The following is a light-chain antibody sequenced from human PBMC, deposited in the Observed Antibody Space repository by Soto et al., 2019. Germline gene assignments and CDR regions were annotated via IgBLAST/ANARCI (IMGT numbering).Light chain of an antibody. CDR3: QQYGVSPAT. CDR1: QSVSVTC. V-gene: IGKV3-20*01. CDR2: GTS. Sequence: EIVLTQSPGTLSLSPGERATLSCRASQSVSVTCLACYQQKPGQAPRLLIYGTSTRASGIPDRFSGSGSGTDFTLTITRLEPEDFAVYFCQQYGVSPATFGGGTKVDIK. J-gene: IGKJ4*01.